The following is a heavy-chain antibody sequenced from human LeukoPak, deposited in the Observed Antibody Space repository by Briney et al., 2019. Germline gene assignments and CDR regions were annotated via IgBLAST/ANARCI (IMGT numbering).Heavy chain of an antibody. Sequence: SETLSLTCTVSGGSISTYYWSWIRQPPGEGLEWIGYIYYSGSTNYNPSLKSRVTISVDTSKNQFSLELSSVTAADTAVYYCATYGGTGYYGFAYWGQGTLVTVSS. CDR3: ATYGGTGYYGFAY. D-gene: IGHD3/OR15-3a*01. CDR2: IYYSGST. CDR1: GGSISTYY. V-gene: IGHV4-59*01. J-gene: IGHJ4*02.